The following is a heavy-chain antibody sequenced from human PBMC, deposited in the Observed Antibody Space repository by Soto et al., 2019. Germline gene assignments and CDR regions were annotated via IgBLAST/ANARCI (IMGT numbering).Heavy chain of an antibody. V-gene: IGHV3-30-3*01. D-gene: IGHD1-26*01. J-gene: IGHJ4*02. CDR3: ARAGSGSGSYYLDY. CDR2: ISYDGSNK. CDR1: GFTFSSYA. Sequence: PGGSLRLSCAASGFTFSSYAMHWVRQAPGKGLEWVAVISYDGSNKYYADSVKSRFTISRDNSKNTLYLQMNSLRAEDTAVYYCARAGSGSGSYYLDYWGQGTLVTVSS.